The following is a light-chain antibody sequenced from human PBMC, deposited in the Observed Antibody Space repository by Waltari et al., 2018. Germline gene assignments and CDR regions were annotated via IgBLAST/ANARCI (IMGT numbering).Light chain of an antibody. CDR3: QQVNSFPAT. CDR1: QRISNW. J-gene: IGKJ4*01. Sequence: DIQMTQSPSSVSAFVGDRVTITCRASQRISNWLAWDQQKPGKAPKLLIYGASDLHSGVPSRFSGSGAGTDFTLTISSLQAEDFATYYCQQVNSFPATFGGGTTVEIK. V-gene: IGKV1-12*01. CDR2: GAS.